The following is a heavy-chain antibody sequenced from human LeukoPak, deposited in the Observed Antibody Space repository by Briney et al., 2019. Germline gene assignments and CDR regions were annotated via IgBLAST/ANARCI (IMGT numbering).Heavy chain of an antibody. CDR3: AKDLAKYSSGWHIDY. V-gene: IGHV3-23*01. CDR2: ISGSGVST. D-gene: IGHD6-19*01. Sequence: GGSLRLSCAASGFTFSSYAMSWVRQAPGKGLEWVSAISGSGVSTYYADSVKGRFTISRDNSKNRLYLQMNSLRAEDTAVYYCAKDLAKYSSGWHIDYWGQGTLVTVSS. CDR1: GFTFSSYA. J-gene: IGHJ4*02.